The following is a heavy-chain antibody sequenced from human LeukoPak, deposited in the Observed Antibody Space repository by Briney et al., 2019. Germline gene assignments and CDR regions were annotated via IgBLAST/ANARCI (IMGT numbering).Heavy chain of an antibody. Sequence: ASVKVSCKASGYTFTGYYMHWVRQAPGQGLEWMGWINPNSGGTNYAQKFQGRVTMTRDTSISTAYMELSRLRSDDTAVYYCARDPHRDQYWYFDLWGRGTLVTVSS. V-gene: IGHV1-2*02. J-gene: IGHJ2*01. CDR1: GYTFTGYY. CDR3: ARDPHRDQYWYFDL. D-gene: IGHD5-24*01. CDR2: INPNSGGT.